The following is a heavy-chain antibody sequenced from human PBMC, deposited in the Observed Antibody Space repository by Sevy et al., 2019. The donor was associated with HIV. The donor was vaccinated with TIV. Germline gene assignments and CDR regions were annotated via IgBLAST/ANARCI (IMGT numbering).Heavy chain of an antibody. CDR1: GFTFNIYS. CDR2: ISGSSSYI. D-gene: IGHD2-21*02. Sequence: GGSLRLSCAASGFTFNIYSMNWVRQAPGKGLEWVSSISGSSSYIFYADSVKGRFTISRDNAKNSLYLQMNSLRAEDTAVYYCARGGGDPRADYFDYWGQGTLVTVSS. CDR3: ARGGGDPRADYFDY. V-gene: IGHV3-21*01. J-gene: IGHJ4*02.